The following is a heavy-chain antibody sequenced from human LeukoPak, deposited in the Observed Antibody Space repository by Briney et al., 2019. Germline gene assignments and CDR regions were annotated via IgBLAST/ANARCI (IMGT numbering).Heavy chain of an antibody. CDR1: GGSISSYY. Sequence: SETLSLTCTVSGGSISSYYWSWIRLPPGKGLEWIGHIYYSGSINYNPSLKSRVTISVDTSKNQFSLKLSSVTAADTAVYYCARLRDGYPYYFDYWGQGTLVTVSS. CDR2: IYYSGSI. J-gene: IGHJ4*02. D-gene: IGHD5-24*01. CDR3: ARLRDGYPYYFDY. V-gene: IGHV4-59*08.